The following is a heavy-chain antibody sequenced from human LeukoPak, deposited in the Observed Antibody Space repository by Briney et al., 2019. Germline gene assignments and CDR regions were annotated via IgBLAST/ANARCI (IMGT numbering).Heavy chain of an antibody. CDR3: ARHEDYYGMDV. CDR1: GVSISSYY. J-gene: IGHJ6*02. Sequence: PSETLSLTCTVSGVSISSYYWSWIRQPPGKGLEWIGYISYSGSTNYNPSLKSRVTISVDTSKNQFSLKLSSVTAADTAVYYCARHEDYYGMDVWGQGTTVTVSS. CDR2: ISYSGST. V-gene: IGHV4-59*08.